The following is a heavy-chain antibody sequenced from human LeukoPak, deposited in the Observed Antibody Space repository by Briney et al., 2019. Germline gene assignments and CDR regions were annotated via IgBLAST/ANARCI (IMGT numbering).Heavy chain of an antibody. V-gene: IGHV3-30*02. J-gene: IGHJ4*02. Sequence: GGSLRLSCAASGFTFSSYGMYWVRQAPGKGLEWVAFIRYDGSNKYYADSVKGRFTVSRDNSKNTLYLQMKSLRAEDTAVYYCAKYQSGAIVVVISDFDYWGQGTLVTVSS. CDR1: GFTFSSYG. D-gene: IGHD3-22*01. CDR2: IRYDGSNK. CDR3: AKYQSGAIVVVISDFDY.